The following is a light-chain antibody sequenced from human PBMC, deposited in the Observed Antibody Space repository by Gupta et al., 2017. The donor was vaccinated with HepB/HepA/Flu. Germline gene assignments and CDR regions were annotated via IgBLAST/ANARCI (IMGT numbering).Light chain of an antibody. CDR3: NSYTSSDTYV. V-gene: IGLV2-14*01. CDR1: SSDVGGYNS. CDR2: DVS. J-gene: IGLJ1*01. Sequence: QSPLTQPAPVSGSPGQSLTLPCPGTSSDVGGYNSVSWYQQHPGKAPKLMIFDVSNRPSGVSNRFSGSKSGNTASLTISGLQAEDEADYYCNSYTSSDTYVFGTGTKVTVL.